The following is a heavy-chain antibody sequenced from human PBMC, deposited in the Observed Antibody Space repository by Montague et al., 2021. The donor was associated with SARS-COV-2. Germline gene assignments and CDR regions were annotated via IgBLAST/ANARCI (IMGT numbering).Heavy chain of an antibody. D-gene: IGHD2-15*01. V-gene: IGHV4-4*07. CDR3: GRGVVAATPVVDY. J-gene: IGHJ4*02. CDR2: IYASGGT. Sequence: SETLSLTCSVSGEPISGFFWNWIRQPAGKGLEWIGRIYASGGTNYNPSLKSRVTMSVDTSKNQFSLKLNSVTAADTAVYYCGRGVVAATPVVDYWGRGTLVTVS. CDR1: GEPISGFF.